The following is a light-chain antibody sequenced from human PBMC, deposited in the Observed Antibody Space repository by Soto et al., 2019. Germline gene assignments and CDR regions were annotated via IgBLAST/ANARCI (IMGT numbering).Light chain of an antibody. Sequence: QSVMTQPASVSGSPGQSITISCTGTSSDVGTYNYVSWYQLHPGKAPKLMVYEVSNRPSGVSNRFSGSKSGNTASLTISGLQAEDEADYHCSSYTSSSTEVFGTGTKVTVL. CDR2: EVS. V-gene: IGLV2-14*01. CDR1: SSDVGTYNY. CDR3: SSYTSSSTEV. J-gene: IGLJ1*01.